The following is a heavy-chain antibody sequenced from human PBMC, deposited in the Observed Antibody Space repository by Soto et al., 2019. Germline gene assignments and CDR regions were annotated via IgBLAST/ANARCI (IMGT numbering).Heavy chain of an antibody. D-gene: IGHD3-3*01. J-gene: IGHJ6*03. CDR2: IYYSGST. V-gene: IGHV4-59*01. CDR3: ARVAPVDDLKPYYYRDV. Sequence: SETLSLTCTVSGGSISSYYWSWIRQPPGKGLEWIGYIYYSGSTNYNPSLKSRVTISVDTSKNQFSLKLSSVTAADTAVYYCARVAPVDDLKPYYYRDVWGKGTTVTVSS. CDR1: GGSISSYY.